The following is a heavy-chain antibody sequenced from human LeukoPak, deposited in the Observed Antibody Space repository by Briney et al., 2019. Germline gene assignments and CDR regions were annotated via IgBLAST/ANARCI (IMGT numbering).Heavy chain of an antibody. Sequence: GASVKVSCKASGYTFTSYDINWVRQATGQGLEWMGRIIPILGIANYAQKFQGRVTITADKSTSTAYMELSSLRSEDTAVYYCARVSSGWYGGAFDIWGQGTMVTVSS. V-gene: IGHV1-69*04. CDR3: ARVSSGWYGGAFDI. CDR2: IIPILGIA. CDR1: GYTFTSYD. J-gene: IGHJ3*02. D-gene: IGHD6-19*01.